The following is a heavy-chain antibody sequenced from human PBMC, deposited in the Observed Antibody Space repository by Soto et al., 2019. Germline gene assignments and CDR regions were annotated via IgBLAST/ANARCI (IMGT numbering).Heavy chain of an antibody. CDR1: GYTFTGYY. D-gene: IGHD3-22*01. V-gene: IGHV1-2*04. Sequence: ASVKVSYKASGYTFTGYYMHWVRQAPGQGLEWMGWINPNSGGTNYAQKFQGWVTMTRDTSISTAYMELSRLRSDDTAVYYCARVGMYYYDSSGSRGAFDIWGQGTMVTVSS. J-gene: IGHJ3*02. CDR3: ARVGMYYYDSSGSRGAFDI. CDR2: INPNSGGT.